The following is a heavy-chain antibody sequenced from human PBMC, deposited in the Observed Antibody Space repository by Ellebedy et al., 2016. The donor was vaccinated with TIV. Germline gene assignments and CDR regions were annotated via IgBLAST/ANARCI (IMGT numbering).Heavy chain of an antibody. CDR1: GYTFTSYY. V-gene: IGHV1-46*01. J-gene: IGHJ4*02. D-gene: IGHD1-26*01. CDR2: INPSGGST. CDR3: ARDPSGSYRPYYFDY. Sequence: AASVNVSCKASGYTFTSYYMHWVRQAPGHGLEWMGIINPSGGSTSYAQKFQGRVTMTRDTSTSTVYMELSSLRSEDTAVYYCARDPSGSYRPYYFDYWGQGTLVTVSS.